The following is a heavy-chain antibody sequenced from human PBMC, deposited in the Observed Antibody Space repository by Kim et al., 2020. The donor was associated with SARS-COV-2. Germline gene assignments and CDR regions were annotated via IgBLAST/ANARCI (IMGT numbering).Heavy chain of an antibody. J-gene: IGHJ6*02. CDR1: GGTFSSYA. D-gene: IGHD1-7*01. Sequence: SVKVSCKASGGTFSSYAISWVRQAPGQGLEWMGRIIPILGIANYAQKFQGRVTITADKSTSTAYMELSSLRSEDTAVYYCARDGPGTTSLNYYYGMDVWGQGTTVTVS. CDR2: IIPILGIA. V-gene: IGHV1-69*04. CDR3: ARDGPGTTSLNYYYGMDV.